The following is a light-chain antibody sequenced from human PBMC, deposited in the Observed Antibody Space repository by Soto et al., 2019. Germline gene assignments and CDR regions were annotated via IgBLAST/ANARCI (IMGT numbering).Light chain of an antibody. CDR2: DAS. J-gene: IGKJ4*01. CDR3: QQYGSSPTLT. CDR1: QSVTSSY. V-gene: IGKV3-20*01. Sequence: EIVLKQSPDTLSLSPGERATLSCRASQSVTSSYLAWSQQRPGQAPRLLIYDASSRATGIPARFSGSGSGTDFTLTISRLEPKDFAVYYYQQYGSSPTLTFGGGTNVEIK.